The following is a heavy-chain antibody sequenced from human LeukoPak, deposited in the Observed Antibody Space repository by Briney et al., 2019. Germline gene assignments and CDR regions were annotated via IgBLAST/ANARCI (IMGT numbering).Heavy chain of an antibody. V-gene: IGHV3-30*02. CDR2: IRYDGSNK. CDR3: AKFDGGLQTYDAFDI. Sequence: GGSLRLSCAASGFTFSSYGMHWVRQAPGKGLEWVAFIRYDGSNKYYADSVKGRFTISRDNSKNTLYLQMNSLRAEDTAVYYCAKFDGGLQTYDAFDIWGQGTMVTVSS. J-gene: IGHJ3*02. CDR1: GFTFSSYG. D-gene: IGHD4-11*01.